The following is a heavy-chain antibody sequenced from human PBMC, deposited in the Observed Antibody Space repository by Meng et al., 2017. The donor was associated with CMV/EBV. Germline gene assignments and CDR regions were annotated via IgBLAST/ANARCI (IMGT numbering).Heavy chain of an antibody. D-gene: IGHD5-24*01. CDR2: INPNSGGT. CDR3: ARVFSRRDGYNVDY. J-gene: IGHJ4*02. CDR1: GSTFTGYY. V-gene: IGHV1-2*02. Sequence: SGSTFTGYYMHWVRPAPGQGLEWMGWINPNSGGTNYAQKFQGRVTMTRDTSISTAYMELSRLRSDDTAVYYCARVFSRRDGYNVDYWGQGTLVTVSS.